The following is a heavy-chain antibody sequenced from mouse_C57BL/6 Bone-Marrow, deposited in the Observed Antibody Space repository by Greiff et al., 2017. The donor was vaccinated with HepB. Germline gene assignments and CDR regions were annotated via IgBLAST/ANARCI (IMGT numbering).Heavy chain of an antibody. J-gene: IGHJ1*03. CDR1: GYTFTSYG. V-gene: IGHV1-81*01. D-gene: IGHD2-2*01. CDR3: ARQGLWDLLWLRRDWYFDV. CDR2: IYPRSGNT. Sequence: VQLVESGAELARPGASVKLSCKASGYTFTSYGISWVKQRTGQGLEWIGEIYPRSGNTYYNEKFKGKATLTADKSSSTAYMELRSLTSEDSAVYFCARQGLWDLLWLRRDWYFDVWGTGTTVTVSS.